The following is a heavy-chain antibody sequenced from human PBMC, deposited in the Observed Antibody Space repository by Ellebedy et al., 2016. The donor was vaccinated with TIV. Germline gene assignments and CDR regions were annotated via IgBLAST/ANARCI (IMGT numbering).Heavy chain of an antibody. Sequence: AASVKVSCKASGYTFTSYAMHWVRQAPGQRLEWMGWSNAGNGNTKYSQKFQGRVTITRDTSASTAYMELSSLRSEDTAVYYCAYSTGTAYYYAMDVWGQGTTVTVSS. CDR2: SNAGNGNT. CDR1: GYTFTSYA. D-gene: IGHD1-1*01. J-gene: IGHJ6*02. V-gene: IGHV1-3*01. CDR3: AYSTGTAYYYAMDV.